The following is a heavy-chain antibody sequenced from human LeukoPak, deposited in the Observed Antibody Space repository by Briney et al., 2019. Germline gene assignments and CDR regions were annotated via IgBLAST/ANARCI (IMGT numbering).Heavy chain of an antibody. Sequence: SETLSLTCAVCGGSFNGYYWSWIRQPPGKGLEWIGYIYYSGNTNYNPSLKSRVTISVDTSKNQFSLKLSSVTAADTAVYYCAKILVTGKTDYWGQGTLVTVSS. CDR2: IYYSGNT. V-gene: IGHV4-59*01. J-gene: IGHJ4*02. D-gene: IGHD6-19*01. CDR1: GGSFNGYY. CDR3: AKILVTGKTDY.